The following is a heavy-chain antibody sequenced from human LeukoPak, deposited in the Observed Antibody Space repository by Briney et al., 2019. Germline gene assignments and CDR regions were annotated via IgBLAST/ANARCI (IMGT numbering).Heavy chain of an antibody. CDR3: ARIVDSSGYNDAFDI. D-gene: IGHD3-22*01. V-gene: IGHV4-30-2*01. CDR1: GGSISSYS. Sequence: PSETLSLTCTVSGGSISSYSWSWIRQPPGKGLEWIGYIYHSGSTYYNPSLKSRVTISVDRSKNQFSLKLSSVTAADTAVYYCARIVDSSGYNDAFDIWGQGTMVTVSS. J-gene: IGHJ3*02. CDR2: IYHSGST.